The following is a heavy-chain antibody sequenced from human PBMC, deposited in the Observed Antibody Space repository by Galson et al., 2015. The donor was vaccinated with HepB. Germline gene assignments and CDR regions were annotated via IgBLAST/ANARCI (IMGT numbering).Heavy chain of an antibody. J-gene: IGHJ3*02. CDR1: GYSFTSYW. Sequence: QSGAEVKKPGESLKISCKGSGYSFTSYWIGWVRQMPGKGLEWMGIIYPGDSDTRYSPSFQGQVTISADKSISTAYLQWSSLKASDTAMYYCARRAINNIVVVVAATHDAFDIWGQGTMVTVSS. V-gene: IGHV5-51*01. CDR3: ARRAINNIVVVVAATHDAFDI. D-gene: IGHD2-15*01. CDR2: IYPGDSDT.